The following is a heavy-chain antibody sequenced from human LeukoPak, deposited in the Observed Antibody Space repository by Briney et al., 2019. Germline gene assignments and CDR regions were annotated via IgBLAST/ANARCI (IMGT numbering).Heavy chain of an antibody. D-gene: IGHD6-13*01. CDR1: GGTFSSYA. CDR3: ASGIAAAGRPFDY. J-gene: IGHJ4*02. Sequence: AASVKVSCKASGGTFSSYAISWVRQAPGQGLEWMGGIIPIFGTANYAQKFQGRVTITRDTSASTAYMELSSLRSEDTAVYYCASGIAAAGRPFDYWGQGTLVTVSS. CDR2: IIPIFGTA. V-gene: IGHV1-69*05.